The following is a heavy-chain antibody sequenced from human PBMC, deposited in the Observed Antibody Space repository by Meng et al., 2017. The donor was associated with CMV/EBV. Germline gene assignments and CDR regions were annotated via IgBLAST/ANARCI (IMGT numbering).Heavy chain of an antibody. CDR1: GGSFSGYD. D-gene: IGHD3-22*01. CDR3: ARGSTSVTMIVVVFTAASLAYDA. J-gene: IGHJ5*01. Sequence: GSLRLSCAVYGGSFSGYDWTWLRQSPGKGLEWGWEINHRGSTNYNPSLQSRLTITLDTSKNQFSLKLKSLTAANTAVYYCARGSTSVTMIVVVFTAASLAYDAWGQGTLVTVSS. CDR2: INHRGST. V-gene: IGHV4-34*01.